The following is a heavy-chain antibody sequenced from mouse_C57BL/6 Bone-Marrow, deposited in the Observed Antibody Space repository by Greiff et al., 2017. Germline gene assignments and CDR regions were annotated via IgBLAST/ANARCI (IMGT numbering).Heavy chain of an antibody. CDR3: ARSSGNYGEGAMDY. D-gene: IGHD2-1*01. Sequence: VKLQQPGAELVMPGASVKLSCKASGYTFTSYWMHWVKQRPGQGLEWIGEIDPSDSYTNYNQKFKGKSTLTVDKSSSTAYMQLSSLTSEDSAVYYCARSSGNYGEGAMDYWGQGTSVTVSS. CDR2: IDPSDSYT. CDR1: GYTFTSYW. V-gene: IGHV1-69*01. J-gene: IGHJ4*01.